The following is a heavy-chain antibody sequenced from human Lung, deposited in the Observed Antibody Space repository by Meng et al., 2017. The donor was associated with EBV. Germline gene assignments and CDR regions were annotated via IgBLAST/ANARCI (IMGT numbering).Heavy chain of an antibody. V-gene: IGHV1-69*06. D-gene: IGHD6-13*01. CDR3: ARAIAAAGNFFDY. CDR2: IIPIFGTA. CDR1: GGTFTTYA. Sequence: VRTGGRVRMPGAAVNVHCMAFGGTFTTYALRWVRQGPGQGLEWMGGIIPIFGTANYAQKFQGRVTITADKSTSTAYMELSSLRSEDTAVYYCARAIAAAGNFFDYWGQGTLVTVSS. J-gene: IGHJ4*02.